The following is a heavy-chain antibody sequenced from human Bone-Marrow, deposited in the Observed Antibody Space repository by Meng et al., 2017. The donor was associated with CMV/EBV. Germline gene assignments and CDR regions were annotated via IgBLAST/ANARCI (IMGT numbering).Heavy chain of an antibody. CDR3: AGDRWGPEY. CDR1: GFTFSRSW. Sequence: GESQKISCAASGFTFSRSWMHWARQAPGKGLVWVSRINSAGNITHYAGSVKGRFAISRDNAKNTLYLQMNSLRVEDTAVYYCAGDRWGPEYWGQGTLVTVSS. CDR2: INSAGNIT. V-gene: IGHV3-74*01. J-gene: IGHJ4*02. D-gene: IGHD3-16*01.